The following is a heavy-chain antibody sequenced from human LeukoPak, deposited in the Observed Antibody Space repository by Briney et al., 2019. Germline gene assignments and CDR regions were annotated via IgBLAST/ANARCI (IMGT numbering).Heavy chain of an antibody. J-gene: IGHJ4*02. CDR2: INPNSGGT. V-gene: IGHV1-2*02. CDR3: ARGPSLAGGAQYYDYVWGSYRY. Sequence: ASVKVSCKASGYTFTGCYMHWVRQAPGQGLEWMGWINPNSGGTNYAQKFQGRVTMTRDTSISTAYMELSRLRSDDTAVYYCARGPSLAGGAQYYDYVWGSYRYWGQGTLVTVSS. CDR1: GYTFTGCY. D-gene: IGHD3-16*02.